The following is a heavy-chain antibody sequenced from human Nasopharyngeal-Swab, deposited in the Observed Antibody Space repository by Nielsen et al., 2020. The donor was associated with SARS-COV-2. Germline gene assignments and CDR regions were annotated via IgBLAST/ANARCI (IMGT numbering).Heavy chain of an antibody. CDR3: AKTIAVAGVFDY. CDR2: INPTGGST. CDR1: GYSFTSYY. Sequence: ASVKVPCKASGYSFTSYYMHWARQAPGQGLEWMGIINPTGGSTTYAQKFQGRVTMTRDTSTSTVYMELSSLRSEDTAVYYCAKTIAVAGVFDYWGQGTLVTVSS. J-gene: IGHJ4*02. V-gene: IGHV1-46*01. D-gene: IGHD6-19*01.